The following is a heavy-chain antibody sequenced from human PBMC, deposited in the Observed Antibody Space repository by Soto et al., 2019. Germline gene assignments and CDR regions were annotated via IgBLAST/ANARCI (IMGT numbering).Heavy chain of an antibody. J-gene: IGHJ4*02. Sequence: QVQLQESGPGLVKPSQTLSLTCTVSGGSISSGGYYWSWIRQHPGKGLEWIGYIYYSGSTYYNPSLKSRVTISVDTSKSQFSLKLSSVTAADTAVYYCASAADVDTAMVTGYFDYWGQGTLVTVSS. CDR3: ASAADVDTAMVTGYFDY. CDR1: GGSISSGGYY. CDR2: IYYSGST. D-gene: IGHD5-18*01. V-gene: IGHV4-31*03.